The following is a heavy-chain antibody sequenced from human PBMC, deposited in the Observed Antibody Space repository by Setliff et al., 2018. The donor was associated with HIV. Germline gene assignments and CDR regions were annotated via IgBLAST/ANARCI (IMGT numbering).Heavy chain of an antibody. CDR1: GYTFTSYG. CDR3: ARVSRGIFDSWPPCY. D-gene: IGHD3-9*01. J-gene: IGHJ4*02. Sequence: WASVKVSCKASGYTFTSYGISWVRQAPGQGLEWMGWINAYNGNANYVQDLQGRVTMTTDRSTSTAYMELRSLRSDDTAVYYCARVSRGIFDSWPPCYWGQGTLVTVSS. V-gene: IGHV1-18*01. CDR2: INAYNGNA.